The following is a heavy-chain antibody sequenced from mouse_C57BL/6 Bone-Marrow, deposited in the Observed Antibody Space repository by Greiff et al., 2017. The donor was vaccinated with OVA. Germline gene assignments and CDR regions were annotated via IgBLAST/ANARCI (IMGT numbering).Heavy chain of an antibody. D-gene: IGHD2-1*01. CDR3: AREGGYGNSYAMDY. Sequence: VQLQQPGAELVRPGTSVKLSCKASGYTFTSYWMHWVKQRPGQGLEWIGVIDPSDSYTNYNQKFKGKATLTVDTSSSTAYMQLSSLTSEDSAVYYCAREGGYGNSYAMDYWGQGTSVTVSS. CDR1: GYTFTSYW. J-gene: IGHJ4*01. CDR2: IDPSDSYT. V-gene: IGHV1-59*01.